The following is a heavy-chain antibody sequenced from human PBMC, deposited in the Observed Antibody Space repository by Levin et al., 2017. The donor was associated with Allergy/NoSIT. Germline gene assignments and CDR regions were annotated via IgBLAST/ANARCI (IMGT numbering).Heavy chain of an antibody. J-gene: IGHJ4*02. CDR3: ALVGDGPVVGRDYFGN. D-gene: IGHD6-19*01. Sequence: HAGGSLRLSCAASGFTFSSYAMSWVRQAPGKGLEWVSAISGSSESTYYADSVKGRFTVSRDKSKNTLYLQMSSLRAEDTAVYYCALVGDGPVVGRDYFGNWGQGTLVTVSS. CDR2: ISGSSEST. V-gene: IGHV3-23*01. CDR1: GFTFSSYA.